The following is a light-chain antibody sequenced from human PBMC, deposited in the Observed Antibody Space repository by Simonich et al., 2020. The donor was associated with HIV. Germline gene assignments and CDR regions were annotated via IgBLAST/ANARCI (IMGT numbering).Light chain of an antibody. V-gene: IGKV3-15*01. Sequence: VMTQSPATLSVSPGERATPSCRASQIVSSNLAWYQQKPGQAPRLLIYGASTRATGIPARFSGSGSGTEFTLTISSLQSEDFAVYYCQQYHLWPPLTFGGGTKVEIK. CDR1: QIVSSN. J-gene: IGKJ4*01. CDR3: QQYHLWPPLT. CDR2: GAS.